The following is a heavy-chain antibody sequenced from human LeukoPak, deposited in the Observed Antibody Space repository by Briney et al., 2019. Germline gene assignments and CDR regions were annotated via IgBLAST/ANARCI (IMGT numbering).Heavy chain of an antibody. CDR1: GGSFSGYY. CDR2: INHSGST. D-gene: IGHD2-2*01. V-gene: IGHV4-34*01. CDR3: ARAARYCSSTSCYDFDY. J-gene: IGHJ4*02. Sequence: SETLSLTCAVYGGSFSGYYWSWIRQPPGKGLEWVGEINHSGSTNYNPSLKRRVTISVDTSKNQFSLKLSSVTAADTAVYYCARAARYCSSTSCYDFDYWGQGTLVTVSS.